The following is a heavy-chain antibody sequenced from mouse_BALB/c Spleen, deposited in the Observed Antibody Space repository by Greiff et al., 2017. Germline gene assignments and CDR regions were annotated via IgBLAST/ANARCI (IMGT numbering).Heavy chain of an antibody. Sequence: EVQLVESGGGLVKLGGSLKLSCAASGFTFSSYYMSWVRQTPEKRLELVAAINSNGGSTYYPDTVKGRFTISRDNAKNTLYLQMSSLKSEDTALYYCARHGSYGSSYGLDYWGQGTTLTVSS. CDR2: INSNGGST. D-gene: IGHD1-1*01. V-gene: IGHV5-6-2*01. CDR3: ARHGSYGSSYGLDY. J-gene: IGHJ2*01. CDR1: GFTFSSYY.